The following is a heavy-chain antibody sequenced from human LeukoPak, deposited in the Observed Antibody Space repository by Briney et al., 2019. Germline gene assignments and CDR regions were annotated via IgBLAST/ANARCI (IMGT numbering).Heavy chain of an antibody. V-gene: IGHV3-23*01. Sequence: GGSLRLSCAASGFTFSSYGMHWVRQAPGKGLEWVSAISGSGGSTYYADSVKGRFTISRDNSKNTLYLQMNSLRAEDTAVYYCAKGLAAPGGGYYYYMDVWGKGTTVTVSS. CDR3: AKGLAAPGGGYYYYMDV. J-gene: IGHJ6*03. CDR2: ISGSGGST. CDR1: GFTFSSYG. D-gene: IGHD6-13*01.